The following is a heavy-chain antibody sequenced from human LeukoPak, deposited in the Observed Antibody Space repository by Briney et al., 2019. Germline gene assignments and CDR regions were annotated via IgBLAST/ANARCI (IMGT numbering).Heavy chain of an antibody. D-gene: IGHD3/OR15-3a*01. Sequence: PSETLSLTCTVSGGSISSYYWSWIRQPPGKGLEWIGYIYYSGSTNYNPSLKSRVTISVDTSKNQFSLKLSSVTAADTAVYFCARLSDLWTGYSTWYFDLWGRGTLVTVSS. CDR2: IYYSGST. CDR3: ARLSDLWTGYSTWYFDL. J-gene: IGHJ2*01. V-gene: IGHV4-59*01. CDR1: GGSISSYY.